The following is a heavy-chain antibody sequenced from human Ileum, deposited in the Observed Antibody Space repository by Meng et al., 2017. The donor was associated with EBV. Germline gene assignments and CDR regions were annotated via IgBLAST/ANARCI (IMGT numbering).Heavy chain of an antibody. D-gene: IGHD4-17*01. J-gene: IGHJ4*02. CDR2: INHSGST. CDR3: ARGHDYGDYASDY. CDR1: GGSFRCYD. Sequence: HVQLQQWGAGLLKPSETLSLTCAVYGGSFRCYDWSWIRQPPGKGLEWIGEINHSGSTNYNPSLKSRVTISVDTSKNQFSLKLSSVTAADTAVYYCARGHDYGDYASDYWGQGTLVTVSS. V-gene: IGHV4-34*01.